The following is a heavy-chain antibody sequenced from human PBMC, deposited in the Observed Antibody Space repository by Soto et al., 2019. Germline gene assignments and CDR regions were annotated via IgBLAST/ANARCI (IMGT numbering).Heavy chain of an antibody. CDR1: GFTFRDYY. CDR3: ARAYSDAFDI. J-gene: IGHJ3*02. D-gene: IGHD2-15*01. Sequence: GGSLRLSCAASGFTFRDYYMTWIRQAPGKGLEWVSYISSSGTGIYYADSVKGRFAISRDNAKNSLYLQMSSLRAEDTAVYYCARAYSDAFDIWGQGTMVTVSS. CDR2: ISSSGTGI. V-gene: IGHV3-11*01.